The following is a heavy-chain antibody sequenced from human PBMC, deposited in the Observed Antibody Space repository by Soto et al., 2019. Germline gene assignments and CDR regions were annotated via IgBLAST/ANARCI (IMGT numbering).Heavy chain of an antibody. J-gene: IGHJ6*02. CDR1: GFTFNDHY. D-gene: IGHD3-10*01. V-gene: IGHV3-11*06. CDR2: ISSDSIYT. Sequence: QVQLVESRGGLVKPGGSLRLSCAASGFTFNDHYMTWIRQAPGKGLEWVSFISSDSIYTNSADSVKGRFTISRDNAKNLLYLQMSSLRVEDTAVYYCARDSTGSGLDYGMDVWGQGTTVAVSS. CDR3: ARDSTGSGLDYGMDV.